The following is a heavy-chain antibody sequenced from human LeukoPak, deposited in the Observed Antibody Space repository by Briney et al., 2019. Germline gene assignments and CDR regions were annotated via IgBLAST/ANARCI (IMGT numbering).Heavy chain of an antibody. CDR1: GGSSSGYY. J-gene: IGHJ2*01. D-gene: IGHD2-15*01. Sequence: SETLSLTCAVYGGSSSGYYWSWIRQPPGKGLEWIGEINHSGSTNYNPSLKSRVTISVDTSKNQFSLKLSSVTAADTAVYYCARSPWSRAFHLWGRGTLVTVSS. CDR3: ARSPWSRAFHL. CDR2: INHSGST. V-gene: IGHV4-34*01.